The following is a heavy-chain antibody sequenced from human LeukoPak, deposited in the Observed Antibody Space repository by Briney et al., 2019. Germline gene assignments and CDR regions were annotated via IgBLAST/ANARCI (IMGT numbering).Heavy chain of an antibody. D-gene: IGHD6-13*01. CDR2: ISSSSSPI. V-gene: IGHV3-48*01. J-gene: IGHJ4*02. CDR1: GLTFSSYS. Sequence: GESLRLSCVVSGLTFSSYSMNWVRQAPGKGLEWVSYISSSSSPIYDSDSVKGRLTISRDNAKNSLYLEMNSLRAEDTAVYYCVRELSGILGFDYWGRGTLVTVSS. CDR3: VRELSGILGFDY.